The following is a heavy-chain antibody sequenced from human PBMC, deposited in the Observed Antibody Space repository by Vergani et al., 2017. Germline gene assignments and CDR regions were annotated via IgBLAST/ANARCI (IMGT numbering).Heavy chain of an antibody. J-gene: IGHJ3*02. CDR2: ISYDGSNK. Sequence: QVQLVESGGGVVQPGRSLRLSCAASRFTFSSYAMHWVRQAPGKGLEWVAVISYDGSNKYYADSVKGRFTISRDNSKNTLYLQMNSLRAEDTAVYYCARGTIFGVVGDAFDIWGQGTMVTVSS. D-gene: IGHD3-3*01. CDR3: ARGTIFGVVGDAFDI. CDR1: RFTFSSYA. V-gene: IGHV3-30*04.